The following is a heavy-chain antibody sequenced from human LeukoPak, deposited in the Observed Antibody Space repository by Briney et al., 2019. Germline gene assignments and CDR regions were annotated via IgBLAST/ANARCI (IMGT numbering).Heavy chain of an antibody. J-gene: IGHJ6*03. Sequence: GASVKVSCKASGYTFTSYGISWVRQAPGQGHEWMGWISAYNGNTNYAQKLQGRVTMTTDTSTSTAYMELRSLRSEDTAVYYCARLVRGVIIRTQNYYYYMDVWGKGTTVTVSS. CDR3: ARLVRGVIIRTQNYYYYMDV. CDR1: GYTFTSYG. CDR2: ISAYNGNT. D-gene: IGHD3-10*01. V-gene: IGHV1-18*01.